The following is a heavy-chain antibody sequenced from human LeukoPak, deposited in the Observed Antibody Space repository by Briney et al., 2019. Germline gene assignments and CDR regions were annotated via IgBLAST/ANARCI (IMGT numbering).Heavy chain of an antibody. CDR2: IYYIGST. CDR1: GGSIRSYY. V-gene: IGHV4-59*12. J-gene: IGHJ4*02. D-gene: IGHD1-26*01. Sequence: SETLSLTCTVSGGSIRSYYWSWIRQPPGKGLECIGYIYYIGSTNYNPSLKSRVTISLDTTKSQFSLKLRSVTAADTAIYYCARRPRSDGTYDGPSGLDYWGQGTLVTVSS. CDR3: ARRPRSDGTYDGPSGLDY.